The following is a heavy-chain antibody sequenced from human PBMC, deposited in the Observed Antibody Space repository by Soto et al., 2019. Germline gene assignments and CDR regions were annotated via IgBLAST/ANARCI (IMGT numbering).Heavy chain of an antibody. V-gene: IGHV1-8*01. J-gene: IGHJ4*02. D-gene: IGHD2-15*01. CDR1: AYTFTSYD. CDR3: ARGQERRGFDY. Sequence: QVQRVQSGAEVRKPGASVKVSCKASAYTFTSYDINWVRQATGQGLEWMGWMNPNSGNTGYAQKFQGRVTMTRNTSISTAYMELSSLGSEDTAVYYGARGQERRGFDYWGQGTLVTVSS. CDR2: MNPNSGNT.